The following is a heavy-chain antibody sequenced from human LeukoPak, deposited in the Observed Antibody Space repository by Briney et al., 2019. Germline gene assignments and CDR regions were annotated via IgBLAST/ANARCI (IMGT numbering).Heavy chain of an antibody. Sequence: SGGSLRLSCAASGFTFRNYWMSWVRQAPGKGLEWLANVKQDGSEKYYVDSVKGRFTIPRDNVKNSVYLQMNSLRAEDTAVYYCARVGIWFGEPHNFDSWGQGTLVTVSS. CDR3: ARVGIWFGEPHNFDS. V-gene: IGHV3-7*02. CDR2: VKQDGSEK. J-gene: IGHJ4*02. D-gene: IGHD3-10*01. CDR1: GFTFRNYW.